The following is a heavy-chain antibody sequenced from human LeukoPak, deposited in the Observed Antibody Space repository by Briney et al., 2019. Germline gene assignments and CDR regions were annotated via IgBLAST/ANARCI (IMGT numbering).Heavy chain of an antibody. CDR1: GFSLSNYA. Sequence: GGSLRLSCAASGFSLSNYAMTWVRQAPGKGLEWVSGISGSGGSTYYADSVKGRSTISRDNSKNTLYLQMNSLRAEDTAVYYCARGYSSGWRGYYFDYWGQGTLVTVSS. J-gene: IGHJ4*02. CDR3: ARGYSSGWRGYYFDY. V-gene: IGHV3-23*01. CDR2: ISGSGGST. D-gene: IGHD6-19*01.